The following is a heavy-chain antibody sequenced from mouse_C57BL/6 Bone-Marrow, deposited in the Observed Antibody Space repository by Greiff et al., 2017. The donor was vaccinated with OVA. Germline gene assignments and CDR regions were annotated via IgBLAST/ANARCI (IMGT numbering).Heavy chain of an antibody. J-gene: IGHJ3*01. CDR1: GYTFTSYG. D-gene: IGHD3-2*02. CDR3: THRQLRLRENAY. V-gene: IGHV1-81*01. CDR2: IYPRSGNT. Sequence: VQLQQPGAELVMPGASVKLSCKASGYTFTSYGISWVKQRTGQGLEWIGEIYPRSGNTYYNEKFKGKATLTADKSSSTAYLQLSSLTSEDTAVYYCTHRQLRLRENAYWGQGTLVTVSA.